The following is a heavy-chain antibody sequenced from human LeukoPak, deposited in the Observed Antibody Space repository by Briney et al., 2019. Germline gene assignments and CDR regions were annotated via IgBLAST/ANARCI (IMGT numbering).Heavy chain of an antibody. V-gene: IGHV3-30*02. Sequence: TGGSLRLSCAASGFIFSTYGMYWVRQAPGKGLEWVAFIRHDGSIKNYADSVKGRSTISRDNSKNTLYLQMNSLRAEDTAVYYCARDMGGTAGKGDYWGQGTLVTVSS. D-gene: IGHD1-1*01. J-gene: IGHJ4*02. CDR3: ARDMGGTAGKGDY. CDR2: IRHDGSIK. CDR1: GFIFSTYG.